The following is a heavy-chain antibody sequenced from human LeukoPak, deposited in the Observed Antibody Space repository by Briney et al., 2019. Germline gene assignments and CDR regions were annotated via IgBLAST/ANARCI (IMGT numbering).Heavy chain of an antibody. CDR2: ISPSQNDI. Sequence: MTGGSLRLSCAASGFIFSDYYMSWIRQAPGKGLEWVAYISPSQNDIYYTESVRGRFTISRDNAKNSLYLQMSSLRADDTAVYYCTSGSSSVGYWGQGTLATVSS. V-gene: IGHV3-11*01. D-gene: IGHD6-6*01. CDR3: TSGSSSVGY. CDR1: GFIFSDYY. J-gene: IGHJ4*02.